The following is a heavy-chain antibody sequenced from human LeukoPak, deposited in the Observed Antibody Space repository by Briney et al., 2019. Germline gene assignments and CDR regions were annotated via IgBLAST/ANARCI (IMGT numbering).Heavy chain of an antibody. CDR3: ARDNNWNDRNYFDY. J-gene: IGHJ4*02. CDR2: ISAYNGNT. CDR1: GCTFTSYG. V-gene: IGHV1-18*01. D-gene: IGHD1-1*01. Sequence: ASVKVSCKASGCTFTSYGISWVRQAPGQGLEWMGWISAYNGNTNYAQKLQGRVTMTTDTSTSTAYMELRSLRSDDTAVYYCARDNNWNDRNYFDYWGQGTLVTVSS.